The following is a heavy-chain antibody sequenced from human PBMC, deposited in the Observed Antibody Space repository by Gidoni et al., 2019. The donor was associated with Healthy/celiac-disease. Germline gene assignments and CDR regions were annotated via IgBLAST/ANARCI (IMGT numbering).Heavy chain of an antibody. CDR2: ISGSVDST. V-gene: IGHV3-23*01. J-gene: IGHJ4*02. CDR1: GFYFSSYA. Sequence: EVQLLVSGGGLVQPGGSLRLSCAASGFYFSSYAMSWVRQAPGKGLEWVSAISGSVDSTYYADSVKGRFTISRDNSKNTLYLQMNSLRAEDTAVYYCAKGPSGVVGDYEGYWGQGTLVTVSS. D-gene: IGHD4-17*01. CDR3: AKGPSGVVGDYEGY.